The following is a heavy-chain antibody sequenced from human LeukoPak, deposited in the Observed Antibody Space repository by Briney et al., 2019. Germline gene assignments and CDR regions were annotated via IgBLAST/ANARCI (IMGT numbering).Heavy chain of an antibody. CDR1: GYTFTSYG. CDR2: ISAYNGNT. Sequence: ASVKVSCKASGYTFTSYGISWVRQAPGQGLEWMGWISAYNGNTNYAQKLQGGVTMTTDTSTSTAYMELRSLRSDDTAVYYCARVYGSGSFDAFDIWGQGTMVTVSS. V-gene: IGHV1-18*01. J-gene: IGHJ3*02. CDR3: ARVYGSGSFDAFDI. D-gene: IGHD3-10*01.